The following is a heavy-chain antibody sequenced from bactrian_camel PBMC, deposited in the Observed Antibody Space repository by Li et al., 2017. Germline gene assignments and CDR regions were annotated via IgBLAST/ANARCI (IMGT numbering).Heavy chain of an antibody. J-gene: IGHJ6*01. D-gene: IGHD4*01. CDR1: GYSVSTGC. CDR3: AAVDLSDSTAKLIDADFAY. Sequence: HVQLVESGGGSVQAGGSLRLSCAASGYSVSTGCMAWFRQKSGKEREGVASIDSGGSTRYADSVKGRFTISKDNAENTLYLQMNNLRPEDTGMYYCAAVDLSDSTAKLIDADFAYWGQGTQVTVS. CDR2: IDSGGST. V-gene: IGHV3S53*01.